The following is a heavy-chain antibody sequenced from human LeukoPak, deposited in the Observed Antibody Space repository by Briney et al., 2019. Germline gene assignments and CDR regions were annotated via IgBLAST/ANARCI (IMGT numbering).Heavy chain of an antibody. CDR3: AREPGWYGKGAAQFDY. D-gene: IGHD6-19*01. CDR2: IYYSGST. V-gene: IGHV4-39*07. J-gene: IGHJ4*02. CDR1: GGSISSSSYY. Sequence: PSETLSLTCTVSGGSISSSSYYWGWIRQPPGKGLEWIGSIYYSGSTYYNPSLKSRVTISVDTSKNQFSLKLSSVTAADTAVYYCAREPGWYGKGAAQFDYWGQGTLVTVSS.